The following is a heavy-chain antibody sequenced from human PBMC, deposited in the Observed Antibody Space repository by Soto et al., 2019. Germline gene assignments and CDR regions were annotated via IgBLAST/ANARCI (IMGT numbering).Heavy chain of an antibody. J-gene: IGHJ5*02. D-gene: IGHD4-17*01. CDR1: GGSISSGGYY. V-gene: IGHV4-31*03. Sequence: SETLSLTCTVSGGSISSGGYYWSWIRQHPGKGLEWIGYIYYSGSTYYNPSLKSRVTISVDTSKNQFSLKLSSVTAADTAVYYCARYYGDYFWFDPWGQGTLVTVSS. CDR3: ARYYGDYFWFDP. CDR2: IYYSGST.